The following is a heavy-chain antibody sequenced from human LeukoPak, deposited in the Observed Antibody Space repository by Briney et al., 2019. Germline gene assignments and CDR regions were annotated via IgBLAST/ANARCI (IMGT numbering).Heavy chain of an antibody. J-gene: IGHJ4*02. Sequence: SETLSLTCAVYGGSFSGYYWSWIRQPPGKGLEWIGEINHSGSTNYNPSLKSRVTISVDKSKNQFSLKLSSVTAADTAVYYCASRNYYGSGSSDYWGQGTLVTVSS. D-gene: IGHD3-10*01. CDR3: ASRNYYGSGSSDY. CDR2: INHSGST. CDR1: GGSFSGYY. V-gene: IGHV4-34*01.